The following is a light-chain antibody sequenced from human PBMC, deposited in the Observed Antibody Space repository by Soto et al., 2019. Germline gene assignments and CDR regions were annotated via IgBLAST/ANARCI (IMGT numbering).Light chain of an antibody. CDR2: AAS. V-gene: IGKV1-9*01. J-gene: IGKJ4*01. CDR1: QGTSSY. CDR3: QQLNSYPPT. Sequence: IQMTQSPSSLSASVGDRVTITCRASQGTSSYLAWYQQKPGKASKLLIYAASTLQSGVPSRFSGSGSGTDFTLTISSLQPEDFATYYCQQLNSYPPTFGGGTKVDIK.